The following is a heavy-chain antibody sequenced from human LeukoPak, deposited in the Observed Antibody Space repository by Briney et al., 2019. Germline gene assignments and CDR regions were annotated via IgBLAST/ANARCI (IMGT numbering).Heavy chain of an antibody. D-gene: IGHD3-3*01. V-gene: IGHV5-51*01. J-gene: IGHJ3*02. CDR1: GYRFTSYW. Sequence: GESLKISFKGSGYRFTSYWIGWVRPMPGKGLEWMGIIYPGDSDTRYSPSFQGQVTISADKSISTAYLRWSSLKASDTAMYYCARHDFRTYAFDIWGQGTMVTVSS. CDR3: ARHDFRTYAFDI. CDR2: IYPGDSDT.